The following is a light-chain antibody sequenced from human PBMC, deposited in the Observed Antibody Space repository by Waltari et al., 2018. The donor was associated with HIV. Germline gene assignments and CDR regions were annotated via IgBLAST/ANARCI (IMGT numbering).Light chain of an antibody. Sequence: NFVLTHRHSVSDSPWTTVTISSPRKSGSIASNYVQLYQQRPGSSPTTVIYEDTQRPSGVPDRFSGSIDSSSNSASLIISGLTTEDEADYYCQSYGSTNQVFGGGTKLTVL. CDR2: EDT. CDR1: SGSIASNY. CDR3: QSYGSTNQV. J-gene: IGLJ2*01. V-gene: IGLV6-57*01.